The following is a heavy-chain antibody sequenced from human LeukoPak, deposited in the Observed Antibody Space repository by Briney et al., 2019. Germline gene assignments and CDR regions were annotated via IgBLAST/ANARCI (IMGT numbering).Heavy chain of an antibody. CDR3: AKSLDYGGNRARLDF. V-gene: IGHV3-48*04. Sequence: GGSLRLSCAASGFTFSSHSMNWARQAPGKGLEWVSYISSSGSTIYYADSVKGRFTISRDNAKNSLYLQMNSLRVDDTAVYYCAKSLDYGGNRARLDFWGQGTLVTVSS. CDR2: ISSSGSTI. CDR1: GFTFSSHS. J-gene: IGHJ4*02. D-gene: IGHD4-23*01.